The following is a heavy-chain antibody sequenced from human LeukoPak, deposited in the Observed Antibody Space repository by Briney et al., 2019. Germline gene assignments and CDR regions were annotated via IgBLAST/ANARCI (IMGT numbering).Heavy chain of an antibody. Sequence: GGSLRLSCAASGFTFSSYSMNWVRQAPGKGLEWVSSISSSSSYIYYADSVKGRFTISRDNAKNSLYLQMNSLRAEDTAVYYCARDYAQEYYFEYWGQGTLATVSS. CDR3: ARDYAQEYYFEY. J-gene: IGHJ4*02. CDR2: ISSSSSYI. CDR1: GFTFSSYS. V-gene: IGHV3-21*01. D-gene: IGHD2-2*01.